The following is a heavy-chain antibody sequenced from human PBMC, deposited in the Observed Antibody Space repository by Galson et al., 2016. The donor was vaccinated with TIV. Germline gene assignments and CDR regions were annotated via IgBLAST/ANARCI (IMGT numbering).Heavy chain of an antibody. Sequence: PALVKPTQTLTLTCTFSGFSLHSNGVGVGWIRQPPGKALEWLALIYWDNDERYSPSLKNRLTISKDTSKNQVVLRMTSMDPVDTATYYCAHRRRDNGVWYTLDYWGQGILVTVSS. D-gene: IGHD2-8*01. CDR2: IYWDNDE. CDR3: AHRRRDNGVWYTLDY. J-gene: IGHJ4*02. CDR1: GFSLHSNGVG. V-gene: IGHV2-5*02.